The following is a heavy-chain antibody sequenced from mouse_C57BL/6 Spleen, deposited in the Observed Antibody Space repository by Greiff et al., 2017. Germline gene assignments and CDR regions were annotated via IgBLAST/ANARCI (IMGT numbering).Heavy chain of an antibody. Sequence: EVQLVESGGDLVKPGGSLKLSCAASGFTFSSYGMSWVRQTPDKRLEWVATISSGGSYTYYPDSVKGRFTISRDNAKNTLYLQMSSLKSEDTAMYYCARGTGGYAMDYWGQGTSVTVSS. CDR3: ARGTGGYAMDY. V-gene: IGHV5-6*01. D-gene: IGHD4-1*01. CDR2: ISSGGSYT. CDR1: GFTFSSYG. J-gene: IGHJ4*01.